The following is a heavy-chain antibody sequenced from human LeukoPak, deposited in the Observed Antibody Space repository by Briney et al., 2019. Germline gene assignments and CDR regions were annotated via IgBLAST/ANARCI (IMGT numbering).Heavy chain of an antibody. J-gene: IGHJ6*03. Sequence: SETLSLTCTVSGYSISSGYYWGWIRQPPGKGLEWIGSIYHSGSTYYNPSLKSRVTISVDTSKNQFSLKLSSVTAADTAVYYCARHKDYYYSYMDVWGKGTTVTISS. CDR1: GYSISSGYY. CDR3: ARHKDYYYSYMDV. CDR2: IYHSGST. V-gene: IGHV4-38-2*02.